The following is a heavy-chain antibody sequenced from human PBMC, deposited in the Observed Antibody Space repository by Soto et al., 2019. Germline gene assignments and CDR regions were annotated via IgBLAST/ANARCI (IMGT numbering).Heavy chain of an antibody. CDR1: GGTFSSYA. J-gene: IGHJ4*02. V-gene: IGHV1-18*01. CDR3: ARDPTGSRRGIAVADD. D-gene: IGHD6-19*01. CDR2: ISAYNGNT. Sequence: QVQLVQSGAEVKKPGSSVKVSCKASGGTFSSYAISWVRQAPGQGLEWMGGISAYNGNTNYAQKLQGRVTMTTDTSTSTAYMELRSLRSDDTAVYYCARDPTGSRRGIAVADDWGQGTLVTVSS.